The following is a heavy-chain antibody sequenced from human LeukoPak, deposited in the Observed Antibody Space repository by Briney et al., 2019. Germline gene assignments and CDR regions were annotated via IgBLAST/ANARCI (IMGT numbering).Heavy chain of an antibody. CDR3: AKDSFSHNGVYDALDI. CDR2: ISATGGSI. D-gene: IGHD2-8*01. CDR1: GFTFSSYA. J-gene: IGHJ3*02. V-gene: IGHV3-23*01. Sequence: GGSLRLSCAASGFTFSSYAMSWVRQAPGEGLEWVSTISATGGSIYYADSVRGRLTISRDNSKNTVFLQMNSLRAEDTAIYYCAKDSFSHNGVYDALDIWGQGTMVTVSS.